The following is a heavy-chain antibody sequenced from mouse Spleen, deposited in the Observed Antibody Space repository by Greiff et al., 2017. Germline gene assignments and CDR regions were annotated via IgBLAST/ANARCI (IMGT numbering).Heavy chain of an antibody. Sequence: QVHVKQSGAELVRPGASVTLSCKASGYTFTDYEMHWVKQTPVHGLEWIGAIDPETGGTAYNQKFKGKAILTADKSSSTAYMELRSLTSEDSAVYYCTRGGGNDVRYFDVWGAGTTVTVSS. CDR3: TRGGGNDVRYFDV. D-gene: IGHD2-2*01. V-gene: IGHV1-15*01. CDR2: IDPETGGT. J-gene: IGHJ1*01. CDR1: GYTFTDYE.